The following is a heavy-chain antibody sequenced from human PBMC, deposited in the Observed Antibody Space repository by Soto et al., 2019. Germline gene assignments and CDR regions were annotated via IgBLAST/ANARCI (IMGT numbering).Heavy chain of an antibody. D-gene: IGHD2-15*01. CDR1: GGSFSGYY. CDR2: INHSGST. CDR3: TRAVIVVVVAAPRTDAFDI. J-gene: IGHJ3*02. Sequence: SETLSLTCAVYGGSFSGYYWSWIRQPPGKGLEWIGEINHSGSTNYNPSLKSRVTISVDTSKNQFSLKLSSVTAADTAVYYGTRAVIVVVVAAPRTDAFDIWGQGTMVTVSS. V-gene: IGHV4-34*01.